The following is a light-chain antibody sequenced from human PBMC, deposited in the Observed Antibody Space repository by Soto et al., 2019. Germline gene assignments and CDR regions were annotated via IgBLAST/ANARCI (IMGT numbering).Light chain of an antibody. V-gene: IGKV3-15*01. CDR3: QQYKYLWT. CDR1: ESISSH. CDR2: EAS. J-gene: IGKJ1*01. Sequence: EIVMTQSPATLSVSPGEEVTLSCRASESISSHLAWYQQRPGRSPRLLIHEASTRATGISVRFSGSGSRTEFTLTISSLQSEDCAVYYCQQYKYLWTFGQGTRVELK.